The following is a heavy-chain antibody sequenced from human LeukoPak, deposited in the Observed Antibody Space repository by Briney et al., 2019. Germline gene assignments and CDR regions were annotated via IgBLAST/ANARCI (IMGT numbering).Heavy chain of an antibody. V-gene: IGHV1-2*02. Sequence: ASVKVSCKASGYTFTSYYMHWVRQAPGQGLEWMGWINPNNGDTNYVQKFQGRVTMTRDTSISTAYMGLTRLRSDDTAVYYCAREGGYDILTGYQDYWGQGTLVTVSS. D-gene: IGHD3-9*01. CDR2: INPNNGDT. CDR1: GYTFTSYY. CDR3: AREGGYDILTGYQDY. J-gene: IGHJ4*02.